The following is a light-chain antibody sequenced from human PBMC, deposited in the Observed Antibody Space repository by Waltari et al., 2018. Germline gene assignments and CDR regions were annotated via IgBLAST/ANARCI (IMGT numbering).Light chain of an antibody. V-gene: IGKV1-33*01. CDR3: QQYDNLPPYT. Sequence: DIQMIKSPSSLSAPVGDRVTITCQARQVTSNYLNWYQQKPGKAPKLLIYDASNLGTGVPARFSGSGSETDFTFAISSLQPEDNATYYCQQYDNLPPYTFGQGTKLEI. J-gene: IGKJ2*01. CDR1: QVTSNY. CDR2: DAS.